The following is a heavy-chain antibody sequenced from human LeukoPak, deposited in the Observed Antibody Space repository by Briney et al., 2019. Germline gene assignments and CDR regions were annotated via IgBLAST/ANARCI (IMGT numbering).Heavy chain of an antibody. CDR1: RGTFSSYA. V-gene: IGHV1-69*05. CDR3: ARDQDDYSDSSGYYWYFDY. J-gene: IGHJ4*02. CDR2: IIPIFGTA. D-gene: IGHD3-22*01. Sequence: ASVKVSCKASRGTFSSYAISWVRQAPGQGLEWMGRIIPIFGTANYAQKFQGRVTITTDESTSTAYMELSSLRSEDTAVYYCARDQDDYSDSSGYYWYFDYWGQGTLVTVSS.